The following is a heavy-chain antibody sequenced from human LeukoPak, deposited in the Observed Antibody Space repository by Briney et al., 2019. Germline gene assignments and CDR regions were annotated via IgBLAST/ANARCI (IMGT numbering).Heavy chain of an antibody. CDR3: ARLGYSHASFYY. CDR1: GGSISSSSYY. J-gene: IGHJ4*02. D-gene: IGHD5-18*01. Sequence: PSETLSLTCTVSGGSISSSSYYWGWIRQPPGKGLEWIGSIYYSGSTYYNPSLKSRVTMSVDTSKNQFSLKLSSVTAADTAVYYCARLGYSHASFYYWGQGTLVTVSS. CDR2: IYYSGST. V-gene: IGHV4-39*01.